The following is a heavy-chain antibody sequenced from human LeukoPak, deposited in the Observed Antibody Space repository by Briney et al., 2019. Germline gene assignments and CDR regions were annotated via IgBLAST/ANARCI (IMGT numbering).Heavy chain of an antibody. V-gene: IGHV1-2*02. CDR3: ARVFPRYYYDSSGYYF. J-gene: IGHJ4*02. Sequence: SVKVSCKASGYTFTGYYMHWVRQAPGQGLEWMGWINPNSGGTNYAQKFQGRVTMTRDTSISTAYMELSRLRSDDTAVYYCARVFPRYYYDSSGYYFWGQGTLVTVSS. CDR1: GYTFTGYY. CDR2: INPNSGGT. D-gene: IGHD3-22*01.